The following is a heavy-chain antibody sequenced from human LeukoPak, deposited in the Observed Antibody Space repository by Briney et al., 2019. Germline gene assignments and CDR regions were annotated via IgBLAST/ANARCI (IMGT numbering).Heavy chain of an antibody. CDR2: ISGSGGST. D-gene: IGHD2-2*01. J-gene: IGHJ6*02. CDR1: GFTFSSYA. CDR3: AKLGDIVVVPAAIAYGMDV. Sequence: PGGSLRLSCAASGFTFSSYAMSWVRQAPGKGLEWVSAISGSGGSTYYADSVKGRFTISRDNPKNTLYLQMNSLRAEDTAVYYCAKLGDIVVVPAAIAYGMDVWGQGTTVTVSS. V-gene: IGHV3-23*01.